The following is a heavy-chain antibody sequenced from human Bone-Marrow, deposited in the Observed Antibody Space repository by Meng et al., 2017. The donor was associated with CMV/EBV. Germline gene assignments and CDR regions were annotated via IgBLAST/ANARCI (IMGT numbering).Heavy chain of an antibody. J-gene: IGHJ6*02. CDR3: AREKSIAAAGTRGYYYYGMDV. CDR1: GDSVSSNSAA. CDR2: TYYRSKWYN. D-gene: IGHD6-13*01. Sequence: SETLSLTCAISGDSVSSNSAAWNWIRQSPSRGLEWLGRTYYRSKWYNDYAVSVKSRITINPDTSKNQFSLQLNSVTPEDTAVYYCAREKSIAAAGTRGYYYYGMDVWGQGTTVTVSS. V-gene: IGHV6-1*01.